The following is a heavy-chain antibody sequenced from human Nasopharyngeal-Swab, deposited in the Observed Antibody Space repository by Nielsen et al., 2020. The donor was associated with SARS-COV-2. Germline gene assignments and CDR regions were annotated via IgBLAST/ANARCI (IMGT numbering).Heavy chain of an antibody. Sequence: SETLSLTCTVSGGSISSSSSYWGWIRQHPGKGLEWIGYIYYSGSTYYNPSLKSRVTISVDTSKNQFSLKLSSVTAADTAVYYCARDGPIGWFDPWGQGTLVTVSS. CDR2: IYYSGST. CDR1: GGSISSSSSY. CDR3: ARDGPIGWFDP. V-gene: IGHV4-31*03. J-gene: IGHJ5*02.